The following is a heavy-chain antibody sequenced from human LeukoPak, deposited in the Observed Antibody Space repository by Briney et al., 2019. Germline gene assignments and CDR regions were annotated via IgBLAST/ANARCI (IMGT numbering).Heavy chain of an antibody. J-gene: IGHJ4*02. V-gene: IGHV1-18*01. CDR2: ISAYNGNT. Sequence: ASVKVSCKTSGYTFTSYGISWVRQAPGQGLEWMAWISAYNGNTNYAQKLQGRVTMTTDTSTSTAYMEQRSLRSDDTAVYYCARDPPGNMITFGGVIALPFDYWGQGTLVIVSS. D-gene: IGHD3-16*02. CDR3: ARDPPGNMITFGGVIALPFDY. CDR1: GYTFTSYG.